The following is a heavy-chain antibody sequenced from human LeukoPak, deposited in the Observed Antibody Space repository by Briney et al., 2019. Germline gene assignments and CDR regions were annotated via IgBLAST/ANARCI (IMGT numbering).Heavy chain of an antibody. CDR1: GFTFSNAW. Sequence: MLGGSLRLSCAASGFTFSNAWMSWVRQAPGRGLEWVGRIKSKTDGGTTDYAAPVKGRFTISRDDSKNTLYLQMNSLKTEDTAVYYCTTDGPGYDFWSGYSPGDCYLDCFDYWGQGTLVTVSS. D-gene: IGHD3-3*01. CDR2: IKSKTDGGTT. J-gene: IGHJ4*02. V-gene: IGHV3-15*01. CDR3: TTDGPGYDFWSGYSPGDCYLDCFDY.